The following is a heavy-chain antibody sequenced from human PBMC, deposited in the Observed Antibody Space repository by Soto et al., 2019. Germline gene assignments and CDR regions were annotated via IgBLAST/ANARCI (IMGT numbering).Heavy chain of an antibody. Sequence: QVQLVQSGDEMKKPGASVRVSCKASGYNFINYDFSWVRQAPGQGLEWMGWISGHNGNTKYAQQFQGRVTVTTDTSTTTAYMELRSLRSDDTAVYSCARDTAVAFDYWGQGTLVTVSS. CDR3: ARDTAVAFDY. D-gene: IGHD2-15*01. J-gene: IGHJ4*02. CDR2: ISGHNGNT. V-gene: IGHV1-18*01. CDR1: GYNFINYD.